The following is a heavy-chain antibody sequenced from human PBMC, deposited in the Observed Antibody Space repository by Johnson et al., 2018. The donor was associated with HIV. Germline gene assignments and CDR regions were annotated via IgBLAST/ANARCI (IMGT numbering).Heavy chain of an antibody. Sequence: QVQLVESGGGVVQPGRSLRLSCAASGFTFSSYAMHWVRQAPGKGLEWVAVISYDGSNKYYADSLKGRFTISRDNSKETLYLQMTSLGAEDTAVYYCIQLDAFDIWGQGKMTTVSS. J-gene: IGHJ3*02. D-gene: IGHD5-18*01. CDR1: GFTFSSYA. V-gene: IGHV3-30*04. CDR2: ISYDGSNK. CDR3: IQLDAFDI.